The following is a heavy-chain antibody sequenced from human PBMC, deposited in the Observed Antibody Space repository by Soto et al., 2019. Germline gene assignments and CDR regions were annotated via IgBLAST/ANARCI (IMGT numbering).Heavy chain of an antibody. J-gene: IGHJ6*02. CDR2: ISTYNGNT. D-gene: IGHD3-16*02. V-gene: IGHV1-18*01. Sequence: ASVKVSCKASGYTFTSYGIIWVRQAPGQGLEWMGWISTYNGNTNYAQNFQGRVTMTTDTSTSTAYMELGSLRSDDTAVYYCARVRNNQSKYRNFPDVWGQGTTVTVSS. CDR3: ARVRNNQSKYRNFPDV. CDR1: GYTFTSYG.